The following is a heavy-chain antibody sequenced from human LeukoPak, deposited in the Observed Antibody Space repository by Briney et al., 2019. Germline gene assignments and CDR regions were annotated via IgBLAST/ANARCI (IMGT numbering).Heavy chain of an antibody. V-gene: IGHV3-21*06. D-gene: IGHD6-13*01. Sequence: TGGSLRLSCAASGFTFSSYDMNWVRQAPGKGLEWVSSISSVNNDIYYADSVKGRFTISRDNAKNSLFLQMNSLRVEDTALYYCARLPYSSTPDDDYWGQGTLVTVSS. J-gene: IGHJ4*02. CDR2: ISSVNNDI. CDR3: ARLPYSSTPDDDY. CDR1: GFTFSSYD.